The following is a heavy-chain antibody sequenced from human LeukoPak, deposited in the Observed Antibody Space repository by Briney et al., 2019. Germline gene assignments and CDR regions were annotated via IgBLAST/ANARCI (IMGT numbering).Heavy chain of an antibody. Sequence: SVKVSCRASGSTFSSYAISWGRQAPGQGLEWRGGIIPIFGTANYAHKFQGRVTITADKSPSTAYMELSSRRSEDTAVYYCAREVVGLYRYGSFIFDYWGQGTLVPVSS. CDR2: IIPIFGTA. V-gene: IGHV1-69*06. D-gene: IGHD5-18*01. CDR1: GSTFSSYA. J-gene: IGHJ4*02. CDR3: AREVVGLYRYGSFIFDY.